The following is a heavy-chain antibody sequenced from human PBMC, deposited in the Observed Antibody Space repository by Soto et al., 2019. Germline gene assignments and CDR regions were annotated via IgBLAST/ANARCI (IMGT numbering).Heavy chain of an antibody. CDR2: ISAHNGNT. V-gene: IGHV1-18*01. J-gene: IGHJ4*02. D-gene: IGHD1-1*01. CDR3: ARGRYGDY. Sequence: QVHLVQSGAEVKKPGAPVKVSCKGSGYIFTTYGITWVRQAPGQGLEWMGWISAHNGNTNYAQKLQGRVTVTRDTSTSTAYMELRNLRSDDTAVYYCARGRYGDYWGQGALVTVSS. CDR1: GYIFTTYG.